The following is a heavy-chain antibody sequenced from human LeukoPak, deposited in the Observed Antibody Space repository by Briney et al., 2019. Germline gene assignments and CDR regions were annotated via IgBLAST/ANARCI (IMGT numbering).Heavy chain of an antibody. D-gene: IGHD5-12*01. V-gene: IGHV3-30-3*01. Sequence: GGSLRLSCAGSGFTFSTFAMHWVGQAPGKGLGWVAVISSDGTKKYYADSVKGRFTISRDNSKDMLYLQMNSLRVDDTAVYYCARDPNSGYDMVWYLDLWGRGTLVTVSS. CDR2: ISSDGTKK. CDR1: GFTFSTFA. CDR3: ARDPNSGYDMVWYLDL. J-gene: IGHJ2*01.